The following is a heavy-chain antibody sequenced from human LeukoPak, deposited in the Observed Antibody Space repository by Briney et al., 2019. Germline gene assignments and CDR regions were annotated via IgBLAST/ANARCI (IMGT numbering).Heavy chain of an antibody. D-gene: IGHD4/OR15-4a*01. CDR3: AREGHYGAIDY. J-gene: IGHJ4*02. Sequence: SQTLSLTCTVSGGSISSYYWSWIRQPAGKGLEWIGRVYTSGSTNYNPSLKSRVTMSVDTSKNQFSLKLSSVTAADTAVYYCAREGHYGAIDYWGQGTLVTVSS. V-gene: IGHV4-4*07. CDR1: GGSISSYY. CDR2: VYTSGST.